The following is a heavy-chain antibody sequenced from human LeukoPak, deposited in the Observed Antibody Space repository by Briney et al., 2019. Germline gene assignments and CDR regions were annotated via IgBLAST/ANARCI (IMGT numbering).Heavy chain of an antibody. CDR3: ARGHLQWLNNLFDY. Sequence: SQTLSLTCTVSGGSISSGDYYWSWIRQPPGKGLEWIGYIYYSGSTYYNPSLKSRVTISVDTSKNQFSLKLSSVTAADTAVYYCARGHLQWLNNLFDYWGQGTLVTVSS. V-gene: IGHV4-30-4*01. CDR2: IYYSGST. D-gene: IGHD6-19*01. CDR1: GGSISSGDYY. J-gene: IGHJ4*02.